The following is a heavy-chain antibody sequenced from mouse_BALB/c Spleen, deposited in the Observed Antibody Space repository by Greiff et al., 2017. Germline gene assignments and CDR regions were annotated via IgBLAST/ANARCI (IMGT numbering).Heavy chain of an antibody. D-gene: IGHD1-1*01. CDR3: AREAVVGGGYYAMDY. Sequence: EVQLVESGPGLVKPSQSLSLTCSVTGYSITSGYYWNWIRQFPGNKLEWMGYISYDGSNNYNPSLKNRISITRDTSKNQFFLKLNSVTTEDTATYYCAREAVVGGGYYAMDYWGQGTSVTVSS. CDR1: GYSITSGYY. V-gene: IGHV3-6*02. J-gene: IGHJ4*01. CDR2: ISYDGSN.